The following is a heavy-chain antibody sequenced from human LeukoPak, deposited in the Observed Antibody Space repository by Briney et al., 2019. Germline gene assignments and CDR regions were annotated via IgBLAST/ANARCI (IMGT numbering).Heavy chain of an antibody. CDR2: ISAYNGNT. CDR3: ARDSGEQLARFDP. D-gene: IGHD6-6*01. Sequence: ASVKVSCKTSGYTFIDSYIHWVRQAPGQGLEWMGWISAYNGNTNYAQKLQGRVTMTTDTSTSTAYMELRSLRSDDTAVYYCARDSGEQLARFDPWGQGTLVTVSS. J-gene: IGHJ5*02. CDR1: GYTFIDSY. V-gene: IGHV1-18*04.